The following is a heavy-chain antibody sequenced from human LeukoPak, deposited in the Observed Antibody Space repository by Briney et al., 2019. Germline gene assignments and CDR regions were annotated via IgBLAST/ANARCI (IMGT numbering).Heavy chain of an antibody. Sequence: GGSLRLPCAASGFTFSSYGMHWVRQAPGKGLEWVAFIRYDGSNKYYADSVKGRFTISRDNSKNTLYLHVNSLRPEDTAVYYCAKAAAGSQHSYYYYYYLDVWAQGPRSPSP. D-gene: IGHD6-13*01. J-gene: IGHJ6*03. V-gene: IGHV3-30*02. CDR2: IRYDGSNK. CDR1: GFTFSSYG. CDR3: AKAAAGSQHSYYYYYYLDV.